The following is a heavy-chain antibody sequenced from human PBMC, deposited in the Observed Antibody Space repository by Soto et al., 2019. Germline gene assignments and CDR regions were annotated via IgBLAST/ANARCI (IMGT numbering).Heavy chain of an antibody. Sequence: EVQLVESGGGLVQPGGSLRLSCAASGFTVSSNYMSWVRQAPGKGLEWVSVIYSGGSTYYADSVKGRFTTSRDNSMNTLYLQMNSLRAEDTAVYYCARDRIAVAGNPEYFQHWGQGTLVTVSS. J-gene: IGHJ1*01. CDR3: ARDRIAVAGNPEYFQH. D-gene: IGHD6-19*01. V-gene: IGHV3-66*01. CDR2: IYSGGST. CDR1: GFTVSSNY.